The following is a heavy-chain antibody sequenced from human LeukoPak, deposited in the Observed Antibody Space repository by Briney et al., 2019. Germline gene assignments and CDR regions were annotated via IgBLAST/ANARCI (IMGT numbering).Heavy chain of an antibody. CDR2: INSNSGAT. CDR3: VRQISSY. CDR1: GYTFTDYY. J-gene: IGHJ4*02. Sequence: ASVKVSCKASGYTFTDYYIHWLRQAPGQRLEWMGWINSNSGATNYAQNFQGRVTMTRDTSISTAYIELSRLTSDDTGVYYCVRQISSYWGQGTLVTVSS. V-gene: IGHV1-2*02. D-gene: IGHD2/OR15-2a*01.